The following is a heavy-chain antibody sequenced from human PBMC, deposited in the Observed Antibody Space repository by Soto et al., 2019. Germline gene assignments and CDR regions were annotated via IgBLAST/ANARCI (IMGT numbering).Heavy chain of an antibody. CDR3: ARGIVGATRVYYGMDV. CDR2: INHSGST. Sequence: IRQPPGKGLEWIGEINHSGSTNYNPSLKSRVTISVDTSKNQFSLKLSSVTAADTAVYYCARGIVGATRVYYGMDVWGQGTTVTVSS. V-gene: IGHV4-34*01. J-gene: IGHJ6*02. D-gene: IGHD1-26*01.